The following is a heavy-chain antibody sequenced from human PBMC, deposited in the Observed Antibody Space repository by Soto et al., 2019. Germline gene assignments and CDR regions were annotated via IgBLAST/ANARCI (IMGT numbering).Heavy chain of an antibody. CDR1: GYSFTSYC. Sequence: GAYQKISSKGSGYSFTSYCIGWVRQMPGKGLERMGIIYPGDYDTNYNPSFHGDVTISADKSISTAYLQWSSLKASDTAMYFCARHWVGATRGYYYYYGMDVWGQGTTVTVSS. D-gene: IGHD1-26*01. V-gene: IGHV5-51*01. J-gene: IGHJ6*02. CDR3: ARHWVGATRGYYYYYGMDV. CDR2: IYPGDYDT.